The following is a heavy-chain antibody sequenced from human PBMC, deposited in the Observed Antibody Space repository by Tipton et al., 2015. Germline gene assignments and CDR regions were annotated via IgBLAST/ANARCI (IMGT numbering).Heavy chain of an antibody. CDR3: ARQTTLEFYDSAGYYFRGDAFDI. J-gene: IGHJ3*02. D-gene: IGHD3-22*01. CDR1: GGSISSSSYY. CDR2: IHHGGST. Sequence: TLSLTCTVSGGSISSSSYYWGWIRQPPGKGLEWIGEIHHGGSTNYNPSLKSRVTMSVDTSKNQFSLHLSSVTAADTAVFFCARQTTLEFYDSAGYYFRGDAFDIWGQGTMVTVSS. V-gene: IGHV4-39*01.